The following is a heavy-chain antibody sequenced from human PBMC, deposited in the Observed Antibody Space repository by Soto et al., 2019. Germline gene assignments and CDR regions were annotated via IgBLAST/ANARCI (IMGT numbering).Heavy chain of an antibody. V-gene: IGHV4-4*02. CDR1: GDSISSNNW. CDR3: ASSNNYNWFDP. CDR2: IYHSGST. J-gene: IGHJ5*02. D-gene: IGHD2-2*01. Sequence: SETLSLTCAVSGDSISSNNWWSWVRQPPGEGLEWIGEIYHSGSTKYNPSLRSRVTISLDKSKNQFSLKLSSVTASDTAMYYCASSNNYNWFDPWGQGTLVTVSS.